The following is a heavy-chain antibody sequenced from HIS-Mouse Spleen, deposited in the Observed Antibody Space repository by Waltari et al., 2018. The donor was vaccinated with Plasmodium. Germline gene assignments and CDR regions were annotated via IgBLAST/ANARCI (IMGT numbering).Heavy chain of an antibody. CDR3: ARVLGYKAAAGTFVEYFQH. CDR1: GYTFTGYY. CDR2: LNPNSGGK. D-gene: IGHD6-13*01. Sequence: QVQLVQSGAEVKKPGASVKVSCKASGYTFTGYYMHWVRQAPGQGLEWMGWLNPNSGGKKYEKKVQGRVTMTRDTSISTAYMELSRLRSDDTAVYYCARVLGYKAAAGTFVEYFQHWGQGTLVTVSS. J-gene: IGHJ1*01. V-gene: IGHV1-2*02.